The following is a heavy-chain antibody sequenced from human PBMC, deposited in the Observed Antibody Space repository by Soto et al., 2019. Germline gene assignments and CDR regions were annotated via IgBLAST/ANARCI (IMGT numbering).Heavy chain of an antibody. CDR1: GFTFNSYA. Sequence: GGSLRLSCAASGFTFNSYAMAWVRQAPGKGLEWVSVISGSGGGSTNYGDSVKGRFTISRDNSKNIVYLLMNSLRAEDTAVYYCAKAPTYYDTLTGYYAQYFDYWGQGTLVTVSS. V-gene: IGHV3-23*01. CDR2: ISGSGGGST. CDR3: AKAPTYYDTLTGYYAQYFDY. J-gene: IGHJ4*02. D-gene: IGHD3-9*01.